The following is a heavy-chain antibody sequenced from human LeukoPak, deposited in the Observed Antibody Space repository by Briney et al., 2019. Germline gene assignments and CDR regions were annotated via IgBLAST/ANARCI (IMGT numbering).Heavy chain of an antibody. Sequence: GRSLRLSCAASGFTFDDYAMHWVRQAPGKGLEWVSGISWNSGSIGYADSVKGRFTISRDNAKNSLYLQMNGLRAEDTALYYCAKAASAAVTTISPLYDILTGGAFDIWGQGTMVTVSS. CDR1: GFTFDDYA. J-gene: IGHJ3*02. V-gene: IGHV3-9*01. CDR2: ISWNSGSI. CDR3: AKAASAAVTTISPLYDILTGGAFDI. D-gene: IGHD3-9*01.